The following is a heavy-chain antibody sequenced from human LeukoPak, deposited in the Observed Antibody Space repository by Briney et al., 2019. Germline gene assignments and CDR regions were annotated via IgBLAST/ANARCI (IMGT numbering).Heavy chain of an antibody. J-gene: IGHJ5*02. CDR3: ARWSGSFP. CDR1: GFTVSSNY. D-gene: IGHD1-26*01. Sequence: GGSLRLSCAASGFTVSSNYMSWVRQAPGKGLEWVSSISSSSSYIYYADSVKGRFTISRDNAKNSLYLQMNSLRAEDTAVYYCARWSGSFPWGQGTLVTVSS. CDR2: ISSSSSYI. V-gene: IGHV3-21*01.